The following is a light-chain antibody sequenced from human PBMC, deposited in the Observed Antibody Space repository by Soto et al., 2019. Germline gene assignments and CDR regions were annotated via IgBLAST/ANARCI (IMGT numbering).Light chain of an antibody. CDR3: QQSYSTPYT. V-gene: IGKV1-39*01. Sequence: DIQMTQSPSSLSASEGDRVTITCRASQSISSYLNWYQQKPGKSPKLPIYAASSLQSGVPSRFSGSGSGTDFTLTISSQQPEDFATYYCQQSYSTPYTFGQGTKLEIK. CDR1: QSISSY. J-gene: IGKJ2*01. CDR2: AAS.